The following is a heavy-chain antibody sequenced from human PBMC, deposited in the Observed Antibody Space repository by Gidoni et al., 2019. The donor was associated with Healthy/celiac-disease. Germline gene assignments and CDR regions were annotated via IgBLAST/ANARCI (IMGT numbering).Heavy chain of an antibody. J-gene: IGHJ5*01. CDR1: GYTFQGYY. V-gene: IGHV1-2*02. Sequence: QVQRVQSGAEGRKPRAPVQVSCKASGYTFQGYYMHWVRQAPGQVLEWMGWINPNSGGTNYAQKFQGRVTIPRDTSISTAYMELSRLRSDDTAVYYCAREGYNWNARWWFDSWGQGTLVTVSS. CDR2: INPNSGGT. CDR3: AREGYNWNARWWFDS. D-gene: IGHD1-20*01.